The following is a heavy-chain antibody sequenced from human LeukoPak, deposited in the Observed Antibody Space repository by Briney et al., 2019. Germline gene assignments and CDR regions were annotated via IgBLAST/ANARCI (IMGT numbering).Heavy chain of an antibody. CDR2: ISYDGGNK. CDR1: GFTFSSYG. J-gene: IGHJ4*02. Sequence: GGSLRLPCAASGFTFSSYGMHWVRQAPGKGLEWVAVISYDGGNKYYADSVKGRFTISRDNSKNTLYLQMNSLRAEDTAVYYCAKNGGLRYFDWLAYWGQGTLVTVSS. D-gene: IGHD3-9*01. CDR3: AKNGGLRYFDWLAY. V-gene: IGHV3-30*18.